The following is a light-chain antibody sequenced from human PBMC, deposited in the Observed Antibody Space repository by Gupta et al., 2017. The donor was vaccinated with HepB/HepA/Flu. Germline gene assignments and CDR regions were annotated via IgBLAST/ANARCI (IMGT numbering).Light chain of an antibody. CDR3: QQYKSYPWT. J-gene: IGKJ1*01. V-gene: IGKV1-5*03. CDR1: QSISSW. CDR2: KAS. Sequence: DIQMTQSPSTLSASVGDRVTITCRASQSISSWLAWYQQKPGKAPKLLIYKASSLESGVPSRFSGSGSGTEFTLTISSLQPDDVATYYCQQYKSYPWTFGQGAKVEIK.